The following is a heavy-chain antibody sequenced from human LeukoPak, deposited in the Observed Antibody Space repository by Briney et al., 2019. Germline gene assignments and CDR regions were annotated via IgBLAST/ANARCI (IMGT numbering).Heavy chain of an antibody. V-gene: IGHV1-69*13. CDR2: IIPIFGTA. J-gene: IGHJ6*03. CDR1: GGTFSSYA. CDR3: AKDLVDYYYYYMDV. Sequence: GASVKVSCKASGGTFSSYAISWVRQAPGQGLEWMGGIIPIFGTANYAQKFQGRVTITADESTSTAYMELSSLRSEDTAVYYCAKDLVDYYYYYMDVWGKGTTVTVSS.